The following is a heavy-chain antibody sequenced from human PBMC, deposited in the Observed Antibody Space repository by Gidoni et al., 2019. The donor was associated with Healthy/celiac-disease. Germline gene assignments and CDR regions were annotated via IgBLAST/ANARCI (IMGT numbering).Heavy chain of an antibody. J-gene: IGHJ6*02. CDR3: ARVRPVGTYGSGSYEYYYYYGMDV. V-gene: IGHV1-3*01. D-gene: IGHD3-10*01. CDR1: GYTFTSYA. Sequence: QVQLVQSGAEVKKPGASVKVSCKASGYTFTSYAMHWVRQAPGQRLEWMGWINAGNGNTKYSQKFQGRVTITRDTSASTAYMELSSLRSEDTAVYYCARVRPVGTYGSGSYEYYYYYGMDVWGQGTTVTVS. CDR2: INAGNGNT.